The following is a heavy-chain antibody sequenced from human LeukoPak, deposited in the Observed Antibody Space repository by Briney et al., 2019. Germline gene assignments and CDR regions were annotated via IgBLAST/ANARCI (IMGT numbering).Heavy chain of an antibody. Sequence: GGSLRLSCAAFGFTVSNNFLSWVRQAPGKGLEWVSVLYSGGTTFYADSVKGRFAISRDNSMNTLYLQMKSLRPEDTAVYYCASPGPGGAAAGLFDYWGQGTLVTVSS. CDR2: LYSGGTT. CDR3: ASPGPGGAAAGLFDY. D-gene: IGHD6-13*01. CDR1: GFTVSNNF. J-gene: IGHJ4*02. V-gene: IGHV3-53*05.